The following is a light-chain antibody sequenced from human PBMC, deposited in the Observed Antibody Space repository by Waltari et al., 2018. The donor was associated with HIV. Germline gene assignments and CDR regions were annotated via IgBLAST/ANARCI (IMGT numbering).Light chain of an antibody. CDR2: EVT. J-gene: IGLJ3*02. CDR1: SNDLGNHNL. CDR3: SSYAGGHSWV. Sequence: QSALPQPASVSGSLGQSVVISCTGTSNDLGNHNLVSWYQHHPGKVPRIIIYEVTERPSGVSNRFSGSKSANTASLMISGLQAEDEADYYCSSYAGGHSWVFGGGTKLTVL. V-gene: IGLV2-23*02.